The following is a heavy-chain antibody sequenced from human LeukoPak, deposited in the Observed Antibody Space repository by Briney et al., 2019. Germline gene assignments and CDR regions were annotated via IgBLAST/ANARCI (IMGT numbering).Heavy chain of an antibody. V-gene: IGHV1-2*02. D-gene: IGHD2-8*01. CDR2: INPISGGT. Sequence: ASVKVSCKASGYTFTGYYMHWVRQAPGQGLEWMGWINPISGGTNYTQKFRGRVTMTRDTSISTAYMELSRLRSGDTAVYYCARGGTIRAAFDFWGQGTMVTVSS. CDR1: GYTFTGYY. CDR3: ARGGTIRAAFDF. J-gene: IGHJ3*01.